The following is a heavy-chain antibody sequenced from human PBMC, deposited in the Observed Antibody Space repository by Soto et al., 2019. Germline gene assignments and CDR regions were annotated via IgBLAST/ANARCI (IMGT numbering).Heavy chain of an antibody. J-gene: IGHJ6*03. D-gene: IGHD6-13*01. CDR1: GFTFSSYG. Sequence: GGSLRLSCAASGFTFSSYGMHWVRQAPGKGLEWVAVISYDGSNKYYADSVKGRFTISRDNSKNTLYVQMNSLRAEDTAVYYCAKVPLPGYSSSWQTWMEGYYYYYMDVWGKGTTVTVSS. V-gene: IGHV3-30*18. CDR2: ISYDGSNK. CDR3: AKVPLPGYSSSWQTWMEGYYYYYMDV.